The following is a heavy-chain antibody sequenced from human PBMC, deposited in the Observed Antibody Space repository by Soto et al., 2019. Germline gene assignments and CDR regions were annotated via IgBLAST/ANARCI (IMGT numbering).Heavy chain of an antibody. CDR1: GGSISSGGYY. CDR2: IYYSGGT. J-gene: IGHJ4*02. Sequence: SETLSLTCTVSGGSISSGGYYWSWIRHHPGKGLEWIGYIYYSGGTYYNPSLKSRVTISVDTSKNQFSLKLSSVTAADTAVYYCARELSGYCSGGSCHRPIDYWGQGTLVTVSS. CDR3: ARELSGYCSGGSCHRPIDY. D-gene: IGHD2-15*01. V-gene: IGHV4-31*03.